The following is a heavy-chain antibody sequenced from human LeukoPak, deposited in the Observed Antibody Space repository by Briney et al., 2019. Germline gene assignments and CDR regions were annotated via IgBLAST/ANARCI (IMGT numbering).Heavy chain of an antibody. J-gene: IGHJ5*02. CDR1: GFPFSSYR. CDR2: IRNDGRNI. Sequence: GGSLRLSCAASGFPFSSYRMPWLRQAPGKGLQWQAFIRNDGRNIHYADSVKGRFFICRDKANNKLHLHMKSLNAGDRAVHHGALLLVADLLYPCGQGNLGTVSS. V-gene: IGHV3-30*02. D-gene: IGHD2-15*01. CDR3: ALLLVADLLYP.